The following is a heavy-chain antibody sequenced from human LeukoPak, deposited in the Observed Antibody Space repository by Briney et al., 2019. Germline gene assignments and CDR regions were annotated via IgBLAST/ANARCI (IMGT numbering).Heavy chain of an antibody. CDR1: GSTFINAG. Sequence: RPGGSLRPSLATFGSTFINAGMSWVRQAPGRGLERVSAISGSGGSTYYADSVRGRFTISRDNSKNTLYLQMNSLRAEDTAVYYCAKPLSSRTGYFDYWGQGTLVTVSS. V-gene: IGHV3-23*01. CDR3: AKPLSSRTGYFDY. D-gene: IGHD2-2*01. J-gene: IGHJ4*02. CDR2: ISGSGGST.